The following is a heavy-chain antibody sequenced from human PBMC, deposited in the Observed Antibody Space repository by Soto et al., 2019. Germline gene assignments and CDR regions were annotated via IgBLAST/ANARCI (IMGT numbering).Heavy chain of an antibody. CDR2: IYYSGTT. Sequence: PSETLSLTCTVSGGSIMSYYWSWIRQSPGKGLEWIGYIYYSGTTNYNPSLKSRVTMSVDTSKNQFSLKLSSVTAADTAVYYCARAPYYDYVWGENWFDPWGQGTLVTVSS. D-gene: IGHD3-16*01. CDR1: GGSIMSYY. J-gene: IGHJ5*02. V-gene: IGHV4-59*01. CDR3: ARAPYYDYVWGENWFDP.